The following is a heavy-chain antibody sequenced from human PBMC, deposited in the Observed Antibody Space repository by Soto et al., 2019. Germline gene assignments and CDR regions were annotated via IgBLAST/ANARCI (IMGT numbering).Heavy chain of an antibody. Sequence: QVQLRESGPGLVRPSQTLSLTCTVSGGSISSGDYYWSWIRQSPGKDLEWIGYIYYTGSTYYSPSFQSRLTISVARSTNQFSLRLSSATAADTAVYYCARFALTVPSATTRSFDYWGQGALVTVSS. CDR3: ARFALTVPSATTRSFDY. J-gene: IGHJ4*02. V-gene: IGHV4-30-4*01. CDR2: IYYTGST. D-gene: IGHD3-9*01. CDR1: GGSISSGDYY.